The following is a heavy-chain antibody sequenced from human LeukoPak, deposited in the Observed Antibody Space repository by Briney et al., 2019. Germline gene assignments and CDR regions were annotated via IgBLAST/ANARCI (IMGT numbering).Heavy chain of an antibody. CDR1: GFTFSSYS. D-gene: IGHD4-17*01. Sequence: GGSLRLSCAASGFTFSSYSMNWVRQAPGKGLEWVSYISSSTRTIYYADSVKGRFTISGDNAKNSVYLQMNSLRDEDTAVYYCARDLRDYVFDYWGQGTLVTVSS. V-gene: IGHV3-48*02. CDR3: ARDLRDYVFDY. J-gene: IGHJ4*02. CDR2: ISSSTRTI.